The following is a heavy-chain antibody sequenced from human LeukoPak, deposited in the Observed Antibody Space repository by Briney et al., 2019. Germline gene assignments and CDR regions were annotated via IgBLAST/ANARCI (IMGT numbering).Heavy chain of an antibody. Sequence: GGSLRLSCAASGFTFSSYGMHWVRQAPGKGLEWVAVISYDGSNKYYADSVKGRFTISRDNSKNTLYLQMNSLRAEDTAVYYWAKGGGGSSSWSVPNWFDPWGQGTLVTVSS. CDR2: ISYDGSNK. V-gene: IGHV3-30*18. CDR1: GFTFSSYG. D-gene: IGHD6-13*01. J-gene: IGHJ5*02. CDR3: AKGGGGSSSWSVPNWFDP.